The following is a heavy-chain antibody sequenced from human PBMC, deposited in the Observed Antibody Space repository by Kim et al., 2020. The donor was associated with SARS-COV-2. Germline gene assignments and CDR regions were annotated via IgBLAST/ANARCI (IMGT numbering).Heavy chain of an antibody. CDR3: TKGQVMPTAFDY. D-gene: IGHD2-21*02. J-gene: IGHJ4*02. Sequence: YYADSVKGRFTISRENSKNALYLQMNSLRAEDTAVYYCTKGQVMPTAFDYWGQGTLVTVSS. V-gene: IGHV3-23*01.